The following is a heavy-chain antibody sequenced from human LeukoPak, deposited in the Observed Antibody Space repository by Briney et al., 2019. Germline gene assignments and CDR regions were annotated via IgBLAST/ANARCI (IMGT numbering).Heavy chain of an antibody. V-gene: IGHV1-2*02. D-gene: IGHD3-22*01. CDR2: INPNNGGT. CDR1: GYTFTGYY. Sequence: ASVKVSCKASGYTFTGYYMHWVRQAPGQGLEWMGWINPNNGGTNYAQKFQGRVAMTRDTSFSTAYMELSRLRCDDTAVYYCTRGRAITMKVEHLSPDGGQASLVTVS. CDR3: TRGRAITMKVEHLSPD. J-gene: IGHJ1*01.